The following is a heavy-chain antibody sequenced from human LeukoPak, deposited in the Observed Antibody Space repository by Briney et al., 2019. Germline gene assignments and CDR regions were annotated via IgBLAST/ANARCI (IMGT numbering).Heavy chain of an antibody. V-gene: IGHV3-48*02. D-gene: IGHD3-22*01. CDR2: ISSSSTI. J-gene: IGHJ4*02. CDR3: ARDLRNYYDSSGYYYVGPPTYYFDY. Sequence: SGGSLRLSCAVSGFTFSSYNMNWVRQAPGKGLEWVSYISSSSTIYYADSVKGRFTISRDNAKNSLYLQMNSLRDEDTAVYYCARDLRNYYDSSGYYYVGPPTYYFDYWGQGTLVTVSS. CDR1: GFTFSSYN.